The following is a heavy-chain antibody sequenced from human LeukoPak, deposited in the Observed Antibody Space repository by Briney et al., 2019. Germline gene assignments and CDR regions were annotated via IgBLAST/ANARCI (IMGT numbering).Heavy chain of an antibody. D-gene: IGHD1-26*01. J-gene: IGHJ4*02. CDR3: ARDGGSYDHFDY. V-gene: IGHV3-23*01. Sequence: GGSLRLSCVASGFTFSNYAMNWVRQTPGKGLEWVSVVTSSGSGTYYADSVKGRFTISRDNSKNTLYLQMNSLRAEDTAVYYCARDGGSYDHFDYWGQGTLVTVSS. CDR1: GFTFSNYA. CDR2: VTSSGSGT.